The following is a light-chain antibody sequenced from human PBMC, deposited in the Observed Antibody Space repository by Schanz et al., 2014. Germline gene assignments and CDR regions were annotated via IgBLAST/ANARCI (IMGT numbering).Light chain of an antibody. Sequence: EIVMTQSPATLSVSPGERATLTCRASQNIGSNLAWYQQKRGQAPRLLIYGASSRATGIPDRFSGSGSGTDFTLTISRLEPEDFAVFYCQQFGKLPWTFGQGTRLEIK. V-gene: IGKV3-20*01. CDR3: QQFGKLPWT. CDR1: QNIGSN. CDR2: GAS. J-gene: IGKJ5*01.